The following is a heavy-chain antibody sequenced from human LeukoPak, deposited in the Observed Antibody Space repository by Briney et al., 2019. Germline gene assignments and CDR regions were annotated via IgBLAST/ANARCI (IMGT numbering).Heavy chain of an antibody. V-gene: IGHV6-1*01. CDR1: AASVSSNSAA. Sequence: SQTLSLSCAISAASVSSNSAAWNWIRQSPSRGLEWLGRPYYRSKWYNDYAVSVKSRITINPDTSKNQLSLQLNSVTPEDTAVYYCARAKLRYYYYYMDVWGKGTTVTVSS. CDR2: PYYRSKWYN. CDR3: ARAKLRYYYYYMDV. J-gene: IGHJ6*03. D-gene: IGHD1-7*01.